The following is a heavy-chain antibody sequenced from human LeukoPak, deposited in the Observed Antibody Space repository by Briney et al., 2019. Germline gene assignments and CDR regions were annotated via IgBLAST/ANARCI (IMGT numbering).Heavy chain of an antibody. CDR1: GFTFSSYW. CDR3: AGRLERITMIVVVSVFDY. D-gene: IGHD3-22*01. Sequence: GGSLRLSCAASGFTFSSYWMSWVRQAPGKGLEWVANIKQDGSEKYYVDSVKGRFTISRDNAKNSLYLQMNSLRAEDTAVYYCAGRLERITMIVVVSVFDYWGQGTLVTVSS. CDR2: IKQDGSEK. V-gene: IGHV3-7*01. J-gene: IGHJ4*02.